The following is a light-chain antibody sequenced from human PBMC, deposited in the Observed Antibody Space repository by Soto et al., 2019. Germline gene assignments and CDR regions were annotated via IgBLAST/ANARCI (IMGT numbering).Light chain of an antibody. CDR2: AAS. CDR1: QGISSY. Sequence: AIRMTQSPSSFSASTGDRVTITCRASQGISSYLAWYQQKPGKAPKLLIYAASTLQSGVPSRFSGSGSGTDFNLTISCLQSEDFAPYYCQQYYSYPRTFGGGTKVEIK. J-gene: IGKJ4*01. V-gene: IGKV1-8*01. CDR3: QQYYSYPRT.